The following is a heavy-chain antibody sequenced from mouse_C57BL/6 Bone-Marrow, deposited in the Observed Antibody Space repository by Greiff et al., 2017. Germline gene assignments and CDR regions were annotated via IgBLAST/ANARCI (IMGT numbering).Heavy chain of an antibody. D-gene: IGHD2-14*01. CDR2: ILPGSGST. CDR1: GYTFTGYW. CDR3: ARGGVWVRRRGDYYAMDY. V-gene: IGHV1-9*01. J-gene: IGHJ4*01. Sequence: QVQLQQSGAELMKPGASVKLSCKATGYTFTGYWIEWVKQRPGHGLEWIGEILPGSGSTNYNEKFKGKATFTADTSSNTAYMQLSSLTTEDSAIDYCARGGVWVRRRGDYYAMDYWGQGTSVTVSS.